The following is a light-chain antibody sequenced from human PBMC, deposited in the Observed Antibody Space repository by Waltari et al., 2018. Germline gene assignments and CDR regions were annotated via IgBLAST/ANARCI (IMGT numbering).Light chain of an antibody. CDR2: NDN. Sequence: SHDLTQPSSVSVSPGQTATITCSGETLPTQYRYWFPQRRGQAPVLVIYNDNKRPSGIPDRFSGSSSGTKATLTIAGVQAEDEADYYCQSADSRGTLYVFGPGTKVTVL. CDR3: QSADSRGTLYV. CDR1: TLPTQY. V-gene: IGLV3-25*03. J-gene: IGLJ1*01.